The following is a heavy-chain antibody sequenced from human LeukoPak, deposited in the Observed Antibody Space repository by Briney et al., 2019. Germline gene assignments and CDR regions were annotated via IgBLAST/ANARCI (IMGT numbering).Heavy chain of an antibody. J-gene: IGHJ4*02. V-gene: IGHV3-23*01. Sequence: GGSLRLSCAASGFTFRNYVMSWVRQTPEKGLGWVSAITGDGGGTNHADSVKGRFTIFRDNSKNTLYLQMNSLRAEDTAVYYCAKETSSGNFVTIDCWGQGALVTVSS. CDR3: AKETSSGNFVTIDC. CDR1: GFTFRNYV. CDR2: ITGDGGGT. D-gene: IGHD1-26*01.